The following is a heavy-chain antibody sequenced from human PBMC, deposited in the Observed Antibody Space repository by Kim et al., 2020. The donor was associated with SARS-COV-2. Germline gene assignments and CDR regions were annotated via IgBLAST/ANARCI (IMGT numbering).Heavy chain of an antibody. J-gene: IGHJ3*02. Sequence: VKGRFTSSRDNAKNSLYLQMNSLRAEDTALYYCAKDIGSGSYYSNDAFDIWGQGTMVTVSS. CDR3: AKDIGSGSYYSNDAFDI. D-gene: IGHD3-10*01. V-gene: IGHV3-9*01.